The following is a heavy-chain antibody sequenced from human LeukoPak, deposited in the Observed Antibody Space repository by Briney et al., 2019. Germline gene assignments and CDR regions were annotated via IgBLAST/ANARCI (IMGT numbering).Heavy chain of an antibody. D-gene: IGHD3-9*01. CDR1: GFTFSNYA. Sequence: GGSLRLSCAASGFTFSNYAMSWVRQAPGKGLEWVSGISWNSGSIGYADSVKGRFTISRDNAKNSLYLQMNSLRAEDTALYYCAKDTTRYFDWLFNYWGQGTLVTVSS. CDR2: ISWNSGSI. V-gene: IGHV3-9*01. CDR3: AKDTTRYFDWLFNY. J-gene: IGHJ4*02.